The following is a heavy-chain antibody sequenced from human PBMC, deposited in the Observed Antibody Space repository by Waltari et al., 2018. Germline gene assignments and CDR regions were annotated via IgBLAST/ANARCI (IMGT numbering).Heavy chain of an antibody. CDR1: GFPFGRSW. CDR3: ARAGLLGAFDV. Sequence: EVQLVESGGGLVQPGGSLRLSCAASGFPFGRSWIHWVRHFPGKGLMWVSRINKDGSSTVYADSVKGRFTISRDDAKNTVSLQMNNLSAEDTALYYCARAGLLGAFDVWGQGTMVTVSS. D-gene: IGHD2-15*01. J-gene: IGHJ3*01. V-gene: IGHV3-74*03. CDR2: INKDGSST.